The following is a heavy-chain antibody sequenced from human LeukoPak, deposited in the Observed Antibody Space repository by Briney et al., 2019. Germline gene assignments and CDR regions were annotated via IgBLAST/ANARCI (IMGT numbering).Heavy chain of an antibody. V-gene: IGHV3-48*01. CDR3: AKVGTENGMDV. J-gene: IGHJ6*02. Sequence: GGSLRLSCAASGFTFSSYNMNWVRQAPGKGLEWVSCISSSSSTIYYADSVKGRFTISRDNSKNTLYLQMNSLRAEDTAVYYCAKVGTENGMDVWGQGTTVTVSS. CDR1: GFTFSSYN. CDR2: ISSSSSTI. D-gene: IGHD2-8*02.